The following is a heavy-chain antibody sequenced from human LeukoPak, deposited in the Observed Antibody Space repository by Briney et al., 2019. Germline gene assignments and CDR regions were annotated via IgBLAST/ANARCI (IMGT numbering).Heavy chain of an antibody. D-gene: IGHD3-10*01. J-gene: IGHJ4*02. CDR2: MNPNSGNT. CDR3: ARGLVGYYGSGSFDY. Sequence: ASVKVSCKASGYTFTSYDINWVRRATGQGLEWMGWMNPNSGNTGYAQKFQGRVTMTRNTSISTAYMELSSLRSEDTAVYYCARGLVGYYGSGSFDYWGQGTLVTVSS. CDR1: GYTFTSYD. V-gene: IGHV1-8*01.